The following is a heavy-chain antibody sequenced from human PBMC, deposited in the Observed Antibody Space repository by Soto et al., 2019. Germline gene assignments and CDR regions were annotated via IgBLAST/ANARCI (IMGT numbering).Heavy chain of an antibody. CDR3: AKQRAGYGSVSDTFYFDF. V-gene: IGHV3-23*01. J-gene: IGHJ4*02. CDR1: GFTFSTYA. CDR2: LSGSGGTT. Sequence: EVQLLVSGGGLVQPGGSLRLSCSTSGFTFSTYAMNWVRQAPGKGLEWVSALSGSGGTTYYADSVRGGFTISRDNSKNSLFLQMRSLRAEDTALYYCAKQRAGYGSVSDTFYFDFWGQGTLVNVSS. D-gene: IGHD3-10*01.